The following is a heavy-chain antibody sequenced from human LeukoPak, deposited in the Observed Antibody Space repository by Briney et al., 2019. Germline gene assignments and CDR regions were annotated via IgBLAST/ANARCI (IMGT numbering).Heavy chain of an antibody. J-gene: IGHJ6*02. CDR1: GYTFTSYG. V-gene: IGHV1-18*01. CDR3: ARDVAGYYYDSSGYYSGLDHYYGMDV. Sequence: ASVKVSCKASGYTFTSYGISWVRQAPGQGLEWMGWISAYNGNTNYAQKLQGRVTMTTDTSTSTAYMELRSLRSDDTAVYYCARDVAGYYYDSSGYYSGLDHYYGMDVWGQGTTVTVSS. CDR2: ISAYNGNT. D-gene: IGHD3-22*01.